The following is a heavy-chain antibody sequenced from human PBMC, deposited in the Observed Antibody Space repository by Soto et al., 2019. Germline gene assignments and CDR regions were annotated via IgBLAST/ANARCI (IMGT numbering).Heavy chain of an antibody. Sequence: QVQLVQSGAEVKKPGASVKVSCKASGYTFTSYGISWVRQAPGQGLEWMGWISAYNGNTNYAQKLQGRVTMTTDTXXSXAXXELRSLRSDDTAVYYCARDRVRCSGGSCYGYGMDVWGQGTTVTVSS. D-gene: IGHD2-15*01. V-gene: IGHV1-18*01. CDR3: ARDRVRCSGGSCYGYGMDV. CDR2: ISAYNGNT. CDR1: GYTFTSYG. J-gene: IGHJ6*02.